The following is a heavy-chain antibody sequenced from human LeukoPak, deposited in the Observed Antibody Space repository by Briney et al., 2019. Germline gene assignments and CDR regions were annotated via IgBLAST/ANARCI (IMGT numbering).Heavy chain of an antibody. Sequence: GGSLRLSCAASGFTFSSYGMSWVRQAPGKGLEWVSAMSGGGGSTFYADSVKGRFTISRDNSKNSLYLQMNSLRDEDTAVYYCAKSHCGSFSCSRAEFWGQGTLVTVSS. J-gene: IGHJ4*02. D-gene: IGHD2-2*01. CDR1: GFTFSSYG. V-gene: IGHV3-23*01. CDR2: MSGGGGST. CDR3: AKSHCGSFSCSRAEF.